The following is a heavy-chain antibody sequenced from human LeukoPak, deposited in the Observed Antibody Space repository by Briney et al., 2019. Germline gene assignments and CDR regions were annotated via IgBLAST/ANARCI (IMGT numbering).Heavy chain of an antibody. CDR2: IYYTGST. CDR3: ARGITRRRTFDI. Sequence: SETLSLTCTVSDGSIYSGGYYWSWIRQHPGKGLEWIGYIYYTGSTYYNPSLKSRITISVDTSKNQFSLKLSSVTAADTALYYCARGITRRRTFDIWGQGTMVTVSS. J-gene: IGHJ3*02. D-gene: IGHD3-10*01. V-gene: IGHV4-30-4*01. CDR1: DGSIYSGGYY.